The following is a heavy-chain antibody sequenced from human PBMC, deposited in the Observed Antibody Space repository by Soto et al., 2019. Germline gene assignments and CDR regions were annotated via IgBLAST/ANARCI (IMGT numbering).Heavy chain of an antibody. D-gene: IGHD5-18*01. CDR3: ARGGVDTAMVTEGYFDY. Sequence: SETLSLTCTVSGGSISSGGYYWSWIRQHPGKGLEWIGYIYYSGSTYYNPSLKSRVTISVDTSKNQFSLKLSSVTAADTAVYYCARGGVDTAMVTEGYFDYWGQGTLVTVSS. CDR2: IYYSGST. CDR1: GGSISSGGYY. V-gene: IGHV4-31*03. J-gene: IGHJ4*02.